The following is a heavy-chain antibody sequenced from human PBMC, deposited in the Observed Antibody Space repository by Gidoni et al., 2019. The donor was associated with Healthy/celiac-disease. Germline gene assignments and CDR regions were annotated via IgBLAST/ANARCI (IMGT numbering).Heavy chain of an antibody. CDR2: IYYSGST. Sequence: QVQLQESGPGLVKPSETLSLTCTVSGGSISSYYWSWIRQPPGKGLEWIGYIYYSGSTNYNPSLKSRVTISVDTSKNQFSLKLSSVTAADTAVYYCARTPYYYDSSGAFDYWGQGTLVTVSS. D-gene: IGHD3-22*01. CDR1: GGSISSYY. CDR3: ARTPYYYDSSGAFDY. J-gene: IGHJ4*02. V-gene: IGHV4-59*01.